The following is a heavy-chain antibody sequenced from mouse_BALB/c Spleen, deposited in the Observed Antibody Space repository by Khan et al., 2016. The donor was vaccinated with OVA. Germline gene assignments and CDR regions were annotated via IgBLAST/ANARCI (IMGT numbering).Heavy chain of an antibody. V-gene: IGHV1-7*01. CDR3: ARDRIDY. J-gene: IGHJ2*01. CDR1: GYTFSTYW. CDR2: INPSSGYT. Sequence: QVRLQQSGAELAKPGASVKMSCKASGYTFSTYWIHWVKQRPGQGLEWIGYINPSSGYTYYNQRFNDKATLTADKSSSTAYMQLSSLTSEDSAVYYWARDRIDYWGQGTTLTVSS.